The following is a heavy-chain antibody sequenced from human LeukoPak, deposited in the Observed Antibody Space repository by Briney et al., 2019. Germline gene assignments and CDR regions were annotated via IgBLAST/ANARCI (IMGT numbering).Heavy chain of an antibody. CDR1: GFTFSDYY. J-gene: IGHJ4*02. D-gene: IGHD4-17*01. CDR3: AREDIYGDSDY. V-gene: IGHV3-11*06. CDR2: ISSSSSYI. Sequence: GGSLRLSCAASGFTFSDYYMSWIRQAPGKGLEWVSSISSSSSYIYYANSVKGRFTISRDNAKNSLYLQMNSLRAEDTAVYYCAREDIYGDSDYWGQGTLVTVSS.